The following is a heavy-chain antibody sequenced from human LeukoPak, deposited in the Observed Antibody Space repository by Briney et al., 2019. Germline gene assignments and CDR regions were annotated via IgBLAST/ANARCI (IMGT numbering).Heavy chain of an antibody. Sequence: SETLSLTCTVSGGSISSSSYYWGWIRQPPGKGLEWIGSIYYSGSTYYNPSLKSRVTISVDTSNNQFSLKMSSVTAADTAVYYCARGRGGDFWSGHNYYYYYGMDVWGQGTTVTVSS. J-gene: IGHJ6*02. CDR2: IYYSGST. V-gene: IGHV4-39*01. CDR1: GGSISSSSYY. CDR3: ARGRGGDFWSGHNYYYYYGMDV. D-gene: IGHD3-3*01.